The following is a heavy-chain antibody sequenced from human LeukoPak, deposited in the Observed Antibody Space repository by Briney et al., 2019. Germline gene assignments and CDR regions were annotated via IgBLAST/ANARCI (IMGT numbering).Heavy chain of an antibody. V-gene: IGHV3-30-3*01. Sequence: GGSLRLSCAASGFTFSSHAMHWVRQAPGKGLEWVAVISYDGSNKYYADSVKGRFTISRDNSKNTLYLQMNSLRAEDTAVYYCAREYMDYYDSSGPSYYYYGMDVWGQGTTVTVSS. CDR2: ISYDGSNK. J-gene: IGHJ6*02. D-gene: IGHD3-22*01. CDR3: AREYMDYYDSSGPSYYYYGMDV. CDR1: GFTFSSHA.